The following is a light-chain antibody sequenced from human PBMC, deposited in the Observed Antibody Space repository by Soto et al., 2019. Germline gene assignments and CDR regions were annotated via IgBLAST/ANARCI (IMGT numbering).Light chain of an antibody. CDR2: GAS. CDR3: QQYGSSPWT. V-gene: IGKV3-20*01. J-gene: IGKJ1*01. CDR1: QSVSSSY. Sequence: EIVLTQSPGTLSLSPGERATLSCRASQSVSSSYLAWYQQKPGQAPRPLIYGASSRAIGIPDRFSGSGSGTNFTLPISQIGAENFAMDYCQQYGSSPWTFGQGTKVDIK.